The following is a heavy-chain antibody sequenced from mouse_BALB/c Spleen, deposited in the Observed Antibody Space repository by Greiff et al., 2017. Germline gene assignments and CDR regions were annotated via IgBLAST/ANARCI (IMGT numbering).Heavy chain of an antibody. D-gene: IGHD2-4*01. CDR1: GFNIKDTY. V-gene: IGHV14-3*02. CDR2: IDPANGNT. Sequence: DVKLVESGAELVKPGASVKLSCTASGFNIKDTYMHWVKQRPEQGLEWIGRIDPANGNTKYDPKFQGKATITADTSSNTAYLQLSSLTSEDTAVYYCARIYYDYDPFAYWGQGTLVTVSA. J-gene: IGHJ3*01. CDR3: ARIYYDYDPFAY.